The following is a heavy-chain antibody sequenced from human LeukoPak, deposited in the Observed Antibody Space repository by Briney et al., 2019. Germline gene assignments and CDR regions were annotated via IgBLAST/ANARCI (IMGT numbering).Heavy chain of an antibody. V-gene: IGHV3-48*03. CDR2: ISSTGSTT. J-gene: IGHJ5*02. CDR3: ARGPMTTRNNWFGP. D-gene: IGHD4-17*01. Sequence: GGSLRLSCAASGFTFSSYEMNWVRQAPGKGLEWVSYISSTGSTTYYADAVKGRFTISRDNAKNSLYLQMNNLRAEDTAVYYCARGPMTTRNNWFGPWGQGTLVTVSS. CDR1: GFTFSSYE.